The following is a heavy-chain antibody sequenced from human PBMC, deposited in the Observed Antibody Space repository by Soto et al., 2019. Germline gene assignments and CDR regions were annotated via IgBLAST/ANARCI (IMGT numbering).Heavy chain of an antibody. CDR3: ARDLGSGWYGDYYGMDV. Sequence: GASVKVSCKASGYTFTGYYMHWVRQAPGQGLEWMGWINPNSGGTNYAQKFQGWVTMTRDTSISTAYMELSRLRSDDTAVYYCARDLGSGWYGDYYGMDVWGQGTTVTVSS. CDR1: GYTFTGYY. J-gene: IGHJ6*02. CDR2: INPNSGGT. V-gene: IGHV1-2*04. D-gene: IGHD6-19*01.